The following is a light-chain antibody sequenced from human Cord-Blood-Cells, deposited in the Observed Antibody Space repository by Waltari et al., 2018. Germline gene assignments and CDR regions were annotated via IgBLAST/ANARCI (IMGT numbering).Light chain of an antibody. V-gene: IGKV3-20*01. J-gene: IGKJ2*01. CDR1: QSVSSSY. CDR3: QQYGSSPL. Sequence: EIVLTQSPGTLSLSPGERATLSCRASQSVSSSYLAWYQQKPVQAPRLLIYGASSRATGIPDRFSGSGSGTDFTLTISRLEPEDFAVYYCQQYGSSPLFGQGTKL. CDR2: GAS.